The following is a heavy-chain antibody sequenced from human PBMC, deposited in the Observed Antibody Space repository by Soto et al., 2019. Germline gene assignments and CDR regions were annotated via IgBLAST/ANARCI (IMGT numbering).Heavy chain of an antibody. J-gene: IGHJ6*02. CDR2: IYPGDSDT. D-gene: IGHD6-19*01. CDR3: ARHFSSGWRNYYYYYGMDV. Sequence: GESLKISGKGSGYSFTSYWIGCVRQMPGKGLEWMGIIYPGDSDTRYSPSFQGQVTISADKSISTAYLQWSSLKASDTAMYYCARHFSSGWRNYYYYYGMDVWGQGTTVTVSS. CDR1: GYSFTSYW. V-gene: IGHV5-51*01.